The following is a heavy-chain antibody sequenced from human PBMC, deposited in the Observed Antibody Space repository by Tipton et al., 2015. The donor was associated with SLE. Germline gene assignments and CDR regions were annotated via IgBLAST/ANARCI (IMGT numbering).Heavy chain of an antibody. D-gene: IGHD5-24*01. V-gene: IGHV1-46*01. Sequence: QLVQSGAEVKKPGASVKVSCKASGYTFTSYNMNWVRQAPGQGLEWMGIINPSGGSTSYAQKFQGRVSMTRDTSTSTVYMELSSLRSEDTAVYYCARAGGWLTPKGYYYYGMDVWGQGTTVTVSS. CDR2: INPSGGST. CDR3: ARAGGWLTPKGYYYYGMDV. J-gene: IGHJ6*02. CDR1: GYTFTSYN.